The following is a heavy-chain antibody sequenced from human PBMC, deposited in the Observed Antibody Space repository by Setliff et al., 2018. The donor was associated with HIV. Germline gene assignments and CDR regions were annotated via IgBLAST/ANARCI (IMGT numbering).Heavy chain of an antibody. CDR2: IYYNGNT. CDR1: GGSISSHY. V-gene: IGHV4-59*11. D-gene: IGHD5-18*01. CDR3: ARHTGGYTYSYDNYFDY. Sequence: SETLSLTCTVSGGSISSHYWSWIRLPPGKGLEWIGTIYYNGNTNYNPSLKSRVTILVDTSKNLFSLKLSSVTPADTAVYYCARHTGGYTYSYDNYFDYWGQGTLVTVSS. J-gene: IGHJ4*02.